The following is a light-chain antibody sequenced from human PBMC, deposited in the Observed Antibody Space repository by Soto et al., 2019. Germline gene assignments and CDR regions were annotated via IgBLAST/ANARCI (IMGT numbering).Light chain of an antibody. Sequence: QSALTQPASVSGSPGQSVTISCTGTSSDVGGYNFVSWYQQHPGKVPKLMIFDVNRRPSGVSDRFSGSKSGNTASLTISGLQAEDEGDYYCCSYTSSSTHVFGSGTKVTVL. J-gene: IGLJ1*01. CDR3: CSYTSSSTHV. V-gene: IGLV2-14*03. CDR1: SSDVGGYNF. CDR2: DVN.